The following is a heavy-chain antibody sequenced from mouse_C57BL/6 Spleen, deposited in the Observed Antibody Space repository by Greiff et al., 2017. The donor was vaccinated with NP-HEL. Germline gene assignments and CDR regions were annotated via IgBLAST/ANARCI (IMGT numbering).Heavy chain of an antibody. V-gene: IGHV1-15*01. J-gene: IGHJ2*01. D-gene: IGHD1-1*01. CDR1: GYTFTDYE. CDR2: IDPETGGT. Sequence: VKLQESGAELVRPGASVTLSCKASGYTFTDYEMHWVKQTPVHGLEWIGAIDPETGGTAYNQKFKGKAILTADKSSSTAYMELRSLTSEDSAVYYCTRTGKATVVATDFDYWGQGTTLTVSS. CDR3: TRTGKATVVATDFDY.